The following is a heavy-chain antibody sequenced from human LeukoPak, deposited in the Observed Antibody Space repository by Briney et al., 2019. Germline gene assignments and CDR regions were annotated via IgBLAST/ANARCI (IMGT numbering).Heavy chain of an antibody. CDR3: ARDSLN. V-gene: IGHV4-59*12. CDR2: IYYSGST. CDR1: SGSLSSYY. Sequence: SQSLSLTCTVSSGSLSSYYWSWIRPPPGKGLEWIGYIYYSGSTNYNPSLKSRVTISVDTSKNQFSLKLSSVTAADTAVYYCARDSLNWGQGTLVTVSS. J-gene: IGHJ4*02.